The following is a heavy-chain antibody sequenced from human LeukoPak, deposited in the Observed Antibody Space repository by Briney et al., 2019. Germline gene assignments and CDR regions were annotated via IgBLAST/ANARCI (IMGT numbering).Heavy chain of an antibody. CDR1: GFTVSSNY. CDR2: ISGSGGST. CDR3: ARVLWNGDYPRFDY. D-gene: IGHD4-17*01. Sequence: GGSLRLSCAASGFTVSSNYMSWVRQAPGKGLEWVSAISGSGGSTYYADSVKGRFTISRDNSKNTLYLQMNSLRAEDTAVYYCARVLWNGDYPRFDYWGQGTLVTVSS. J-gene: IGHJ4*02. V-gene: IGHV3-53*01.